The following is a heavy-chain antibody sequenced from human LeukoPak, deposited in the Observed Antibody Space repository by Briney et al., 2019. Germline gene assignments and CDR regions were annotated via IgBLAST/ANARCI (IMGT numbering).Heavy chain of an antibody. CDR2: IYDSGST. CDR3: ARVGGTNFYYYGLDV. V-gene: IGHV4-59*01. J-gene: IGHJ6*02. Sequence: SETLSLTCAVSGGSISGYYWSWFRQPPGKGLEWFGYIYDSGSTNYNPSLKSRVTISVDTSKNQFSLKLNSVTAADTAVYYCARVGGTNFYYYGLDVWGQGTTVTVSS. D-gene: IGHD3-3*01. CDR1: GGSISGYY.